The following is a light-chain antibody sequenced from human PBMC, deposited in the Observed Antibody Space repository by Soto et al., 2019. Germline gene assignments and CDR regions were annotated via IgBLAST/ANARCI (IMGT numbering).Light chain of an antibody. CDR2: GAS. Sequence: MTQSPSTLSGSVGDRATLSCRASQSIGSNLAWYQQKPGQAPRLLIYGASTRATGVPARFSGSGSGTDFTLTISSLEPEDFSVYYCQQRYSWPVTFGQGTRLEIK. CDR1: QSIGSN. J-gene: IGKJ5*01. V-gene: IGKV3-15*01. CDR3: QQRYSWPVT.